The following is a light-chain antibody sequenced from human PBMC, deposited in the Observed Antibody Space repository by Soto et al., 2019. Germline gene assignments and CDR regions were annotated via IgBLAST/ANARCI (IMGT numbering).Light chain of an antibody. CDR3: QQYGRSVPIT. CDR2: GAS. V-gene: IGKV3-20*01. J-gene: IGKJ5*01. Sequence: EIVLTQSPGTLSLSPGERATLSCRASQSVSSNLVWYQHKPGQAPRLLIFGASSRATGIPDRFSGSGSGTDFTLTINRLEPEDFAVYYCQQYGRSVPITFGQGTRLEI. CDR1: QSVSSN.